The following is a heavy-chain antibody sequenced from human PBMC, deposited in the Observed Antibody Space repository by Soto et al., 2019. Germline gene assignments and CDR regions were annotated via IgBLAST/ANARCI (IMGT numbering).Heavy chain of an antibody. CDR2: IYYSGCT. CDR1: GGSISSGDYY. CDR3: ASEGGIVGATTVDY. J-gene: IGHJ4*01. Sequence: QVQLQESGPGLVKPSQTLSLTCTVSGGSISSGDYYWSWIRQPPGKGLEGIGYIYYSGCTYYNPSVRSRVTISVDTSKRQFPLKLSSVTAADTPVYYCASEGGIVGATTVDYWGQGTLVTASS. V-gene: IGHV4-30-4*01. D-gene: IGHD1-26*01.